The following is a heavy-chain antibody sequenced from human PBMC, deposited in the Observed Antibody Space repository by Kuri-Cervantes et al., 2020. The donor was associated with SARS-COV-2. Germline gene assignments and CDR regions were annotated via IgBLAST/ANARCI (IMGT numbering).Heavy chain of an antibody. J-gene: IGHJ5*02. Sequence: SETLSLTCAVYGGSFSDYYWTWIRQPPGKGLEWIGEINHTGSANYNPSLKSRVTISVDTSKNQFSLKVAPVTAADTAMYYCARQMMSSITIFGVVITRNWFDPWGQGTLVTVSS. CDR2: INHTGSA. V-gene: IGHV4-34*01. D-gene: IGHD3-3*01. CDR3: ARQMMSSITIFGVVITRNWFDP. CDR1: GGSFSDYY.